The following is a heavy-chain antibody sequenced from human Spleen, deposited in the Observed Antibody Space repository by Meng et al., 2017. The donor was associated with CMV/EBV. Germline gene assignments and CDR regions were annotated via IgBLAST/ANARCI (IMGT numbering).Heavy chain of an antibody. V-gene: IGHV1-46*01. Sequence: ASVKVSCKASGYTFTSYYLHWVRQAPGQGLEWVGIITPTSGNTRYAQTFQGRVTMTRDTSTSTVYIELTSLRSEDTAVYYCARDRDYGDYHYYFDYWGQGTLVTVSS. CDR3: ARDRDYGDYHYYFDY. CDR1: GYTFTSYY. J-gene: IGHJ4*02. D-gene: IGHD4-17*01. CDR2: ITPTSGNT.